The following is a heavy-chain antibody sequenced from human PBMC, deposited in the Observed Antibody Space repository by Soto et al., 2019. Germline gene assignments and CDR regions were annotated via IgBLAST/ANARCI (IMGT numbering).Heavy chain of an antibody. D-gene: IGHD3-3*01. Sequence: ASVKVSCKASGYTFTSYYINWGRQATGQGLEWMGWMNPNSGNTGYAQKFQGRVTMTRNTSISTAYMELSSLRSEDTAVYYCARTPSQMGYYDFWSGYYNWFDPWGQGTLVTVSS. CDR1: GYTFTSYY. CDR2: MNPNSGNT. CDR3: ARTPSQMGYYDFWSGYYNWFDP. V-gene: IGHV1-8*01. J-gene: IGHJ5*02.